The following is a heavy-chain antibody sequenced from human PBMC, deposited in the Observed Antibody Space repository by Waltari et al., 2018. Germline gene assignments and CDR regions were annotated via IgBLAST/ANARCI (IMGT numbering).Heavy chain of an antibody. CDR3: ARGPAVIAVAGTEAFDI. CDR2: IIPIFGTA. Sequence: QVQLVQSGAEVKKPGSSVKVSCKASGGTFSSYAISWVRQAPGQGLEWMGGIIPIFGTANDAQKFQGRVTITADESTSTAYMELSSLRSEDTAVYYCARGPAVIAVAGTEAFDIWGQGTMVTVSS. V-gene: IGHV1-69*13. J-gene: IGHJ3*02. CDR1: GGTFSSYA. D-gene: IGHD6-19*01.